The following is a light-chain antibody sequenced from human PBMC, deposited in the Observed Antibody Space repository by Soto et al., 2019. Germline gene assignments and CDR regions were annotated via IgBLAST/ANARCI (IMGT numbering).Light chain of an antibody. CDR2: DAS. CDR3: QHYRLYSPWT. CDR1: QNINAW. J-gene: IGKJ1*01. Sequence: DIQMTQSPLTLSASLGDRVTITCRASQNINAWLAWYQQKPGKAPKLLISDASSLESGVPSRSSGSGSGTEFTLTISGLQPDDFATYYCQHYRLYSPWTFGQGTKVDIK. V-gene: IGKV1-5*01.